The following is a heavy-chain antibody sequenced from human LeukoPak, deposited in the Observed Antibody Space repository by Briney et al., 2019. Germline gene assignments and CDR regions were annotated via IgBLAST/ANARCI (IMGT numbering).Heavy chain of an antibody. Sequence: GASVKVSCKASGYTFTGYYMHWVRQAPGQGLEWMGRIIPILGIANYAQKFQGRVTITADKSTSTAYMELSSLRSEDTAVYYCARQGSGNGRYYFDYWGQGTLVTVSS. D-gene: IGHD2-15*01. CDR1: GYTFTGYY. CDR2: IIPILGIA. CDR3: ARQGSGNGRYYFDY. V-gene: IGHV1-69*02. J-gene: IGHJ4*02.